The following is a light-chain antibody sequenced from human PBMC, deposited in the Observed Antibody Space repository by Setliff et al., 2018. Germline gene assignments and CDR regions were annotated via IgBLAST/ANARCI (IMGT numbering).Light chain of an antibody. V-gene: IGLV2-14*01. CDR2: EVI. CDR1: SSDIGGYKY. J-gene: IGLJ1*01. CDR3: LSYTNSDTGV. Sequence: ALAQPASVSGSPGQSITISYTGTSSDIGGYKYVSWCQQHPGKAPKLMIYEVIKRPSGVSNRFSGSKSGNTASLTISGLQAEDEADYYCLSYTNSDTGVFGTGTKV.